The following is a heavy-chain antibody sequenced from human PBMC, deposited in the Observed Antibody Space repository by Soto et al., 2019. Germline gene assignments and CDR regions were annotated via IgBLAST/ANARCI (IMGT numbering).Heavy chain of an antibody. CDR1: GGSISSGNYY. V-gene: IGHV4-30-4*01. J-gene: IGHJ4*02. CDR2: IYYSGST. Sequence: QVQLQESGPGLVKPSQTLSLTCTVSGGSISSGNYYCSWIRQPPGKGVEWVGYIYYSGSTYYNPSLKSRVTISVDKSKNQFSLKLSSVTAADTAVYYCARGTYAVIVTAPSHLDYWGQGTPVTVSS. CDR3: ARGTYAVIVTAPSHLDY. D-gene: IGHD2-21*02.